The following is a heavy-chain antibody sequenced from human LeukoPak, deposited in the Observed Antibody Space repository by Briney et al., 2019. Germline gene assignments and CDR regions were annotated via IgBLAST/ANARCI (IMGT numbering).Heavy chain of an antibody. V-gene: IGHV1-69*05. CDR1: GGTFSSYA. J-gene: IGHJ6*03. Sequence: SVKVSCKASGGTFSSYAISWVRQAPGQGLERMGGIFPIFGTANYAQKFQGRVTITTDESTSTAYMELSSLRSEDTAVYYCARALGTGTTDYYYYYMDVWGKGTTVTVSS. CDR3: ARALGTGTTDYYYYYMDV. D-gene: IGHD1-7*01. CDR2: IFPIFGTA.